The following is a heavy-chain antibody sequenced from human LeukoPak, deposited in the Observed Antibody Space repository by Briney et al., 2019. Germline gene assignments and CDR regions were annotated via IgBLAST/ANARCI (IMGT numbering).Heavy chain of an antibody. CDR3: ARGADYYGSGSYDY. J-gene: IGHJ4*02. D-gene: IGHD3-10*01. V-gene: IGHV3-30-3*01. CDR2: ISYDGSNK. Sequence: GALRLSCAASGFTFSSFSMHWVRQGPGQGLEGVAVISYDGSNKYYADSVKGRFTISRDNSENTLYLQMNSLRAEDTAVYYCARGADYYGSGSYDYWGQGTLVTVSS. CDR1: GFTFSSFS.